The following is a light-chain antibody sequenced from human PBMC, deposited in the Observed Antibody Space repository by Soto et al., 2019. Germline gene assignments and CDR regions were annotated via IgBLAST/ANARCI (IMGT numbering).Light chain of an antibody. Sequence: DIQLTQSPSSLSASVGDRITITCQASQDIGNYLNWYQQKPGKAPKLLIYDAFTLESGVPSRFSGSGSGTDFTFTISSLQPEDFAVYYCQQYNNWPPITFGQGTRLEIK. CDR2: DAF. V-gene: IGKV1-33*01. CDR1: QDIGNY. CDR3: QQYNNWPPIT. J-gene: IGKJ5*01.